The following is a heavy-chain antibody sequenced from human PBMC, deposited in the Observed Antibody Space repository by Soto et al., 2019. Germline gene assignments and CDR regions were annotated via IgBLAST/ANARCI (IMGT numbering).Heavy chain of an antibody. CDR1: GFTFSRYD. CDR2: IGIAGDT. V-gene: IGHV3-13*01. D-gene: IGHD1-26*01. Sequence: GGSLRLSCAASGFTFSRYDMHWVRQVTGKGLEWVSAIGIAGDTYYPGSVKGRFTISRENAKNSLYLQMNSLRAGDTAVYYCARLDSTKWAFDYWGQGTLVTVSS. CDR3: ARLDSTKWAFDY. J-gene: IGHJ4*02.